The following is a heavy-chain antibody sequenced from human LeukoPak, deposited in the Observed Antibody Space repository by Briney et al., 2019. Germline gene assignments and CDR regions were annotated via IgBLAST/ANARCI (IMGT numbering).Heavy chain of an antibody. CDR2: ISSSSSYI. J-gene: IGHJ3*02. CDR1: GFPFSSYI. V-gene: IGHV3-21*01. CDR3: AREIYGSGSYYTDAFDI. D-gene: IGHD3-10*01. Sequence: GGPLRLSCSASGFPFSSYIMNWVRQAPGKGLEWVSSISSSSSYIYYADSVKGRFTISRDNATNSLYLQLNSLRAEDTAVYYCAREIYGSGSYYTDAFDIWGKGTMDSVSS.